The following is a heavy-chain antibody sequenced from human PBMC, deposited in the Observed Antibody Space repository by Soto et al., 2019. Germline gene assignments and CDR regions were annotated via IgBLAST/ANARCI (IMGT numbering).Heavy chain of an antibody. CDR1: GFTFSSYA. CDR2: ISGSGGST. D-gene: IGHD3-3*01. J-gene: IGHJ6*02. CDR3: AKAAVNYDFWSGYPSRYYYYGMDV. Sequence: GSLRLYCAASGFTFSSYAMSWVRQAPGKGLEWVSAISGSGGSTYYADSVKGRFTISRDNSKNTLYLQMNSLRAEDTAVYYCAKAAVNYDFWSGYPSRYYYYGMDVWGQGTTVTVSS. V-gene: IGHV3-23*01.